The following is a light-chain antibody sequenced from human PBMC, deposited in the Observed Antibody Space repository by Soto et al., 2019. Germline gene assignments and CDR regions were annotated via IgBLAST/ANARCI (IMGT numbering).Light chain of an antibody. Sequence: QSVLTQPPSVSGAPGQRVTISCTGSSSNIGAGYDVHWYQQLPGTAPKLLIYGNSNRPSGVPDRFPGSKSGTSASLAITGLQAEDEADYYCASYAGTKLFVFGSGTKGTVL. J-gene: IGLJ1*01. V-gene: IGLV1-40*01. CDR2: GNS. CDR3: ASYAGTKLFV. CDR1: SSNIGAGYD.